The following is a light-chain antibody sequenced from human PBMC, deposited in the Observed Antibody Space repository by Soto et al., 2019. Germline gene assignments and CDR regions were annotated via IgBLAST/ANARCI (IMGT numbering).Light chain of an antibody. CDR3: SSYTDSSNYV. J-gene: IGLJ1*01. V-gene: IGLV2-14*01. CDR2: QVT. CDR1: TSDIGFYDY. Sequence: QSVLTQPASVSGSPGQSLTISCTGTTSDIGFYDYVSWYQQQPGKAPKLMIYQVTNRPSGVSNRFSGSRSGNTASLTISGLQAEDEADYYCSSYTDSSNYVFGTGTKLTVL.